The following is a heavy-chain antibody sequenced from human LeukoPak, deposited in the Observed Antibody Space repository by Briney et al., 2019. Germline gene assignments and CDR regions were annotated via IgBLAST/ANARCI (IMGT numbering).Heavy chain of an antibody. CDR2: IYHSGST. J-gene: IGHJ3*02. CDR3: ASGSPGDAFDI. Sequence: SETLSLTCAVSGGSISSGGYSWSWIRQPPGKGLEWIGYIYHSGSTYYNPSLKSRVTISVDRSKNQFSLKLSSVTAADTAVYYCASGSPGDAFDIWGQGTMVIVSS. CDR1: GGSISSGGYS. V-gene: IGHV4-30-2*01. D-gene: IGHD2-2*03.